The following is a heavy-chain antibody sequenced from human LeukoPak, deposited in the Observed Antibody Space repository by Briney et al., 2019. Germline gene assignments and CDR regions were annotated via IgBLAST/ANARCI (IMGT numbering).Heavy chain of an antibody. V-gene: IGHV3-7*01. J-gene: IGHJ4*02. CDR3: ATSRSLDY. CDR1: EFTFNSYW. CDR2: IKQDGSEK. Sequence: GGSLRLSCAASEFTFNSYWMSWVRQAPGKGLEWVANIKQDGSEKYYVDSVKGRFTISRDNAKNSLYLQVNSLRAEDTAVYYCATSRSLDYWGRGTLVTVSS.